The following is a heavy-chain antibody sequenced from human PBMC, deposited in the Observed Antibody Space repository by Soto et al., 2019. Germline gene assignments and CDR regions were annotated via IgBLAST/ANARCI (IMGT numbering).Heavy chain of an antibody. J-gene: IGHJ4*02. CDR2: IGGSGDDT. CDR1: GFTFSSCA. Sequence: PGGSLRLSCAASGFTFSSCAMSWVRQAPGKGLEWVSGIGGSGDDTEYTDSVKGRFTISRDNSKNTLYLQMTNVDPVDTATYFCARIHGPSGNYDLDYWGQGTLVTVPS. D-gene: IGHD5-12*01. CDR3: ARIHGPSGNYDLDY. V-gene: IGHV3-23*01.